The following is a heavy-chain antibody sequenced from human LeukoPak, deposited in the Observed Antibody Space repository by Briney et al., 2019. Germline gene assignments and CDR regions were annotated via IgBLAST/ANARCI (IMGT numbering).Heavy chain of an antibody. Sequence: GGSLRLSCAASGFTFSSYWMSWVRQAPGKGLEWVANIKQDGSEKYYVDSVKGRFTISRDNAKNSLYLQMNSLRAEDTAVYYCARDLPSTAPYYDILTGYYFSRYYYGMDVWGQGTTVTVSS. D-gene: IGHD3-9*01. V-gene: IGHV3-7*01. CDR3: ARDLPSTAPYYDILTGYYFSRYYYGMDV. CDR2: IKQDGSEK. CDR1: GFTFSSYW. J-gene: IGHJ6*02.